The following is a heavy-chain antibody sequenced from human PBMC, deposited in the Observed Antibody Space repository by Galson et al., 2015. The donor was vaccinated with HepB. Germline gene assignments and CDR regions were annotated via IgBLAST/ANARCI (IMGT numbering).Heavy chain of an antibody. V-gene: IGHV5-10-1*01. CDR3: ARLAYGDSEVR. D-gene: IGHD4-17*01. Sequence: QSGAEVKKPGESLTISCKGSGYSFTSSYINWVRQMPGKALEWMVRIDPSDYDTNYSPSFQGHVTISADRSITTAFLHWSSLEASDTAIYYCARLAYGDSEVRWGQGTLVTVSS. CDR2: IDPSDYDT. J-gene: IGHJ4*02. CDR1: GYSFTSSY.